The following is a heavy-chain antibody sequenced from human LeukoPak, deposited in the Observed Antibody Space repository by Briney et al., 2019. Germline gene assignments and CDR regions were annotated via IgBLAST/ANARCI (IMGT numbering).Heavy chain of an antibody. CDR3: AKASDILTGQFSFFDS. D-gene: IGHD3-9*01. Sequence: PPSETLSLTCTVSGGSIGSSSYYWGWVRQAPGKGLEWVAFIGYDGSKKYYADSVKGRFTISRDNSKNTLNLQINSLRAEDTAVYYCAKASDILTGQFSFFDSWGQGTLVTVSS. V-gene: IGHV3-30*02. J-gene: IGHJ4*02. CDR2: IGYDGSKK. CDR1: GGSIGSSSYY.